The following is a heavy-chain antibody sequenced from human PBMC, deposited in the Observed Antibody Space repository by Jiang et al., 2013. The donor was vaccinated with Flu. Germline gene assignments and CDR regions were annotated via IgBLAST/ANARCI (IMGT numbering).Heavy chain of an antibody. CDR1: GFSLSTTGMR. J-gene: IGHJ5*02. D-gene: IGHD2-15*01. CDR2: IDWDDDK. V-gene: IGHV2-70*04. Sequence: KPTQTLTLTCTFSGFSLSTTGMRVSWFRQPPGKALEWLARIDWDDDKFYTTSTSLKTRLTISKDTSKNQVVLTMTNMDPVDTATYYCARATGHCGGGSCHNWFDPWGQGTLVTVSS. CDR3: ARATGHCGGGSCHNWFDP.